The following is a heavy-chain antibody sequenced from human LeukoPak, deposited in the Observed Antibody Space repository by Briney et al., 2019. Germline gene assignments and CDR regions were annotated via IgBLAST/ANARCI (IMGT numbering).Heavy chain of an antibody. D-gene: IGHD6-13*01. CDR3: ATDEQQLVDGNFDY. V-gene: IGHV3-23*01. Sequence: GGTLRLSCAASGFTFSSYAMSWVRQAPGKGLEWVSAISGSGDSTYYADSVKGRFTISRDNSKNTLYLQMNSLRAEDTAVYYCATDEQQLVDGNFDYWGQGTLVTVSS. CDR1: GFTFSSYA. CDR2: ISGSGDST. J-gene: IGHJ4*02.